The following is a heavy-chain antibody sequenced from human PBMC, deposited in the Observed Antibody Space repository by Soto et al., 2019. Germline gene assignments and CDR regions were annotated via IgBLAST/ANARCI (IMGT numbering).Heavy chain of an antibody. CDR2: ISAYNGNT. CDR3: ARDEYSSSSRGMDV. Sequence: GASVRVSCKASGYTFTSYGISWVRQAPGQGLEWMGWISAYNGNTNYAQKLQGRVTMTTDTSTSTAYMELRSLRSDDTAVYYCARDEYSSSSRGMDVWGQGTTVTVSS. J-gene: IGHJ6*02. V-gene: IGHV1-18*01. D-gene: IGHD6-6*01. CDR1: GYTFTSYG.